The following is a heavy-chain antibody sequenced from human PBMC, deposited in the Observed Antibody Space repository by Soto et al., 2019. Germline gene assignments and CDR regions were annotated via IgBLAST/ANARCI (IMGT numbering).Heavy chain of an antibody. Sequence: LRLSCAASGFTFSSYWMHWVRQVPGKGLVWVSRINSDGSSTSYADSVKGRFTISRDNAKNTLYLQMNSLRAEDTAVYYCARSENFYDTSGYYCDYWGQGTLVTVSS. CDR3: ARSENFYDTSGYYCDY. CDR2: INSDGSST. J-gene: IGHJ4*02. CDR1: GFTFSSYW. D-gene: IGHD3-22*01. V-gene: IGHV3-74*01.